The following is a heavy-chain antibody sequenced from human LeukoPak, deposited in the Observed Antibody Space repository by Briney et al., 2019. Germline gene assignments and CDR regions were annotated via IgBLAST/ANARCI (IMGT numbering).Heavy chain of an antibody. J-gene: IGHJ4*02. V-gene: IGHV4-34*01. CDR2: ISHSGRT. CDR3: TKTSPGVPLDI. D-gene: IGHD7-27*01. CDR1: GLSFTGYY. Sequence: TSETLSLTCAVSGLSFTGYYWSWTRQPPGKGPEWIGEISHSGRTSYNPSLKSRVTISLDTSKNQFSLKLSFVTAADTAVYYCTKTSPGVPLDIWGQGALVTVSS.